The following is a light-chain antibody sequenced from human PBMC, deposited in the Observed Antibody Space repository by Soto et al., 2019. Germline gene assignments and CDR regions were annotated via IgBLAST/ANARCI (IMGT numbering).Light chain of an antibody. CDR3: QQSYSTPRT. CDR2: ATS. CDR1: QRISSY. Sequence: DIQMTQSPSSVSASVGDRVTITCRASQRISSYLNWYQQKPGKAPKLLIYATSNLQSGVPSRFSGSGSGTDFTLTISSLQPEDFATYYCQQSYSTPRTFGQGTKVDIK. V-gene: IGKV1-39*01. J-gene: IGKJ1*01.